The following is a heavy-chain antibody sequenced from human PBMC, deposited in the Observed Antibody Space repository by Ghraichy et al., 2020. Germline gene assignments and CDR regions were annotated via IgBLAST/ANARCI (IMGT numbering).Heavy chain of an antibody. D-gene: IGHD3-3*01. CDR3: AREMWSGYQNLYGMDV. CDR1: GFTFSSYW. CDR2: INSDGSST. V-gene: IGHV3-74*01. Sequence: GGSLRLSCAASGFTFSSYWMHWVRQAPGKGLVWVSRINSDGSSTSYADSVKGRFTISRDNAKNTLYLQMNSLRAEDTAVYYCAREMWSGYQNLYGMDVWGQGTTVTVSS. J-gene: IGHJ6*02.